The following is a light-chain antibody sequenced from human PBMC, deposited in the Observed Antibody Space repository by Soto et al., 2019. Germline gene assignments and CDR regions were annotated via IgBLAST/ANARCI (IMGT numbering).Light chain of an antibody. J-gene: IGLJ3*02. V-gene: IGLV2-14*03. Sequence: QSALTQPASMSGSPGQSITISCTGTSGDVGFYDFVSWYQQHPGKVPRLIIYGVTKRPSGLSHRFSGSKSGNTASLTISGLHVEDEADYSCASYTGSSTYLFGGGTKLTVL. CDR2: GVT. CDR1: SGDVGFYDF. CDR3: ASYTGSSTYL.